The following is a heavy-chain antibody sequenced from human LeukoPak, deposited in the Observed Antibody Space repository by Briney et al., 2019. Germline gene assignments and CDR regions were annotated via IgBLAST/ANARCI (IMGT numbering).Heavy chain of an antibody. V-gene: IGHV1-2*02. D-gene: IGHD6-13*01. J-gene: IGHJ6*02. CDR2: INPNSGGT. Sequence: VAPVKVSCKASGYTFTGYYMHWVRQAPGQGLEWMGWINPNSGGTNYAQRFQGRVTMTRDTSISTAYMELSRLRSDDTAVYYCARVGIAAAGGMDVWGQGTTVTVSS. CDR1: GYTFTGYY. CDR3: ARVGIAAAGGMDV.